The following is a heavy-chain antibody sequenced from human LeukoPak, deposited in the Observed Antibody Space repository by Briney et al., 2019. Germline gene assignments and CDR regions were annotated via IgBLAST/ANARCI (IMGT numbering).Heavy chain of an antibody. CDR1: GYSISSGYY. Sequence: PSETLSLTCTVSGYSISSGYYWGWIRQPPGKGLEWIGSIYHSGSTYYNPSLKSRITISVDTSKNQFSLKLSSVTAADTAVYYCARHLHYYDSSGYYFDAFDIWGQGTMVTVSS. D-gene: IGHD3-22*01. CDR2: IYHSGST. J-gene: IGHJ3*02. CDR3: ARHLHYYDSSGYYFDAFDI. V-gene: IGHV4-38-2*02.